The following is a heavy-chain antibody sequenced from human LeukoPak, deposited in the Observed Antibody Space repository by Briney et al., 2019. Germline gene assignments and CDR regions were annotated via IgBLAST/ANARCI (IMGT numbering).Heavy chain of an antibody. J-gene: IGHJ5*02. V-gene: IGHV3-7*01. CDR1: GFTFGWHW. CDR2: IKQDGSQR. CDR3: ARDSGRGGESGYYDL. D-gene: IGHD3-3*01. Sequence: GGSLRLSCAASGFTFGWHWMSWVRQAPGKGLEWVANIKQDGSQRYYVGSVKGRFTISRDNAKNSLYLQMSSLWAEDTAMYYRARDSGRGGESGYYDLWGQGTLVAVSS.